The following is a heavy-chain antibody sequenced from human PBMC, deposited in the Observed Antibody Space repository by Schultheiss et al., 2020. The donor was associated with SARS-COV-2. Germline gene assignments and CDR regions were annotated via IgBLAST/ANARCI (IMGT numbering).Heavy chain of an antibody. CDR1: GGTFSSYA. J-gene: IGHJ4*02. CDR2: IIPIFGTA. CDR3: ARAGYSSSWSITYYFDY. D-gene: IGHD6-13*01. V-gene: IGHV1-69*13. Sequence: SVKVSCKASGGTFSSYAISWVRQAPGQGLEWMGRIIPIFGTANYAQKFQGRVTITADESTSTAYMELSSLRSEDTAVYYCARAGYSSSWSITYYFDYWGQGTLVTVSS.